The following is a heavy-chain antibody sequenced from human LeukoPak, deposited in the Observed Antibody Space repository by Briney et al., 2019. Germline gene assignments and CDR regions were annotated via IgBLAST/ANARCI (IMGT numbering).Heavy chain of an antibody. Sequence: GGSLRLSCAASGFTFSSYSMNWVRQAPGKGLEWVSSISSSSSYIYYADSVKGRFTISRDNAKNSLYLQMNSLRAEDTAVYYCARAETLGQWLALDYWGQGTLVTVSS. D-gene: IGHD6-19*01. CDR1: GFTFSSYS. V-gene: IGHV3-21*01. CDR2: ISSSSSYI. J-gene: IGHJ4*02. CDR3: ARAETLGQWLALDY.